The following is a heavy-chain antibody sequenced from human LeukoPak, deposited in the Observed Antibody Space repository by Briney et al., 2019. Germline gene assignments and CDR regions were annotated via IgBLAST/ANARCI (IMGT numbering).Heavy chain of an antibody. CDR2: IINSGVT. Sequence: KSSETLSLTCTVSGDSISDYHWSWIRQPAGKGPEWIGRIINSGVTNYNPSLNSRVTISVDRSKNQFSLRLTSVTAADTAVYYCGTSEVGSSSYESYDYWGQGTQVTVSA. CDR1: GDSISDYH. CDR3: GTSEVGSSSYESYDY. J-gene: IGHJ4*02. D-gene: IGHD1-26*01. V-gene: IGHV4-4*07.